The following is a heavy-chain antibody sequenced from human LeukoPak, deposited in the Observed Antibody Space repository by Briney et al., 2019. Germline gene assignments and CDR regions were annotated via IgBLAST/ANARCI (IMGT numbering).Heavy chain of an antibody. CDR3: ARLDTSGYYYYGMDV. CDR2: IYPGDSDP. CDR1: GYSFTSYW. J-gene: IGHJ6*02. D-gene: IGHD3-22*01. Sequence: GESLKISCKGSGYSFTSYWIGWVRQMPGKGLEWMRIIYPGDSDPRYSPSFQGQVIISADKSISTVYLQWSSLKASDTAMYYCARLDTSGYYYYGMDVWGQGTTVTVSS. V-gene: IGHV5-51*01.